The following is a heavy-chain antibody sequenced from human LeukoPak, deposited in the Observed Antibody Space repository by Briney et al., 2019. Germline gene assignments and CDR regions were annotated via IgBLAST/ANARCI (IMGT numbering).Heavy chain of an antibody. V-gene: IGHV1-18*01. CDR1: GYTFTSYG. Sequence: ASVKVSCKASGYTFTSYGISWVRQAPGQGLEWMGWISAYNGNTNYAQKLQGRVTMTTDTSTSTAYMELRSLRSDDTAVYYGARVPNRYYYDSSGHYYLDYWGQGTLVTVSS. D-gene: IGHD3-22*01. J-gene: IGHJ4*02. CDR2: ISAYNGNT. CDR3: ARVPNRYYYDSSGHYYLDY.